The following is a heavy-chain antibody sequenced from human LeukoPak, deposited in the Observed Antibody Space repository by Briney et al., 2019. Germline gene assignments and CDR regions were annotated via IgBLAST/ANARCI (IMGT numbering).Heavy chain of an antibody. CDR2: ISWNSGSI. V-gene: IGHV3-9*01. D-gene: IGHD1-26*01. Sequence: PGRSMRLSCAASGITFDDHAMHWVRQAPGKGLEWVSGISWNSGSIGYADSVKGRFTISRDNAKNSPYLQMNSLRAEDTALYYCAKDMEGSYNLWGQGTLVTVSS. CDR1: GITFDDHA. J-gene: IGHJ5*02. CDR3: AKDMEGSYNL.